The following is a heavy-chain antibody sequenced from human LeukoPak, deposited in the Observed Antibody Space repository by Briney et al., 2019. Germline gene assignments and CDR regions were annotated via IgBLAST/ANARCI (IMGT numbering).Heavy chain of an antibody. D-gene: IGHD3-10*01. CDR2: INHSGST. V-gene: IGHV4-34*01. CDR3: ARVRGTYGSGSYKDY. CDR1: GGSFSGYY. J-gene: IGHJ4*02. Sequence: SETLSLTCAVYGGSFSGYYWSWIRQPPGKGLEWIGEINHSGSTNYNPSLKSRVTISVDTSKNQFSLKLSSVTAADTAVYYCARVRGTYGSGSYKDYWGQGTLVTVSS.